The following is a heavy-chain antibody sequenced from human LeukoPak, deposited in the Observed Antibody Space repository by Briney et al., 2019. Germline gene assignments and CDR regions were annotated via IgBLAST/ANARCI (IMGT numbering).Heavy chain of an antibody. CDR2: INHSGST. CDR3: ASLRMVRGVIISSPYGMDV. Sequence: SETLSLTCAVYGGSFSGYYWSWIRQPPGKGPEWIGEINHSGSTNYNPSLKSRVTISVDRSKNQFSLKLSSVTAADTAVYYCASLRMVRGVIISSPYGMDVWGQGTTVTVSS. D-gene: IGHD3-10*01. V-gene: IGHV4-34*01. CDR1: GGSFSGYY. J-gene: IGHJ6*02.